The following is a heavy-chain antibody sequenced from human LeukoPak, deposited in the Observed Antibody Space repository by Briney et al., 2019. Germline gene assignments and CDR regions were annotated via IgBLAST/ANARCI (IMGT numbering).Heavy chain of an antibody. J-gene: IGHJ4*02. CDR3: GAGAGGSGPLDY. CDR2: ISYDGTNK. D-gene: IGHD6-19*01. V-gene: IGHV3-30*03. Sequence: GGSLRLSCAASGFTFSTYGIHWVRQAPGKGLEWVAVISYDGTNKYYGDSVRGRFTISREDSKNTLYLQMNSLRAEDTAVYYCGAGAGGSGPLDYWGQGTPVTVSS. CDR1: GFTFSTYG.